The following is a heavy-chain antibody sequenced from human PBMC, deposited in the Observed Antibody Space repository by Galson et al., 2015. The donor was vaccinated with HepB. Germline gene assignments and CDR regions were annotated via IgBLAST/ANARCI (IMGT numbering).Heavy chain of an antibody. Sequence: SVKVSCKASGYTFTSYYMHWVRQAPGQGLEWMGIINPSGGSTSYAQKFQGRVTMTRDTSTSTVYMELSSLRSEDTAVYYCARAAKWELPGGGAFDIWGQGTMVTVSS. CDR3: ARAAKWELPGGGAFDI. J-gene: IGHJ3*02. CDR2: INPSGGST. D-gene: IGHD1-26*01. V-gene: IGHV1-46*01. CDR1: GYTFTSYY.